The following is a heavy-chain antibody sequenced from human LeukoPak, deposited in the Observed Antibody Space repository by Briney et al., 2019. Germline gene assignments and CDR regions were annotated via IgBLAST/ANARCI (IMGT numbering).Heavy chain of an antibody. CDR3: ARIGYSSSSFDY. CDR1: GFRFSNYW. D-gene: IGHD6-13*01. J-gene: IGHJ4*02. Sequence: GGSLRLSCAASGFRFSNYWMSWVRQAPGKGLEWVANIKQDGSEKDYVDSMKGRFTISRDNAKNSVYLQVNSLRAEDTAVYYCARIGYSSSSFDYWGQGTLVTVSS. V-gene: IGHV3-7*01. CDR2: IKQDGSEK.